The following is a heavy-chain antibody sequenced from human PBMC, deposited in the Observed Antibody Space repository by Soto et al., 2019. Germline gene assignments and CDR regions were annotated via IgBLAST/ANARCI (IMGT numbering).Heavy chain of an antibody. CDR2: INHSGST. CDR1: GGSFSGSY. CDR3: ARGSYYYGSGSYYRGWFDP. D-gene: IGHD3-10*01. Sequence: SETLSLTCDVYGGSFSGSYWSWIRQPPGNXLEWIGEINHSGSTNYNPSLKSRVTISVDTSKNQFSRKLSSVTAADTAVYYCARGSYYYGSGSYYRGWFDPWGQGTLVTVSS. J-gene: IGHJ5*02. V-gene: IGHV4-34*01.